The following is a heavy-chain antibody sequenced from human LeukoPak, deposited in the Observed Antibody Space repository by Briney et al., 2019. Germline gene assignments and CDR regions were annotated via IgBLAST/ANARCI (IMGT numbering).Heavy chain of an antibody. CDR3: AKRSYDSSGLDY. CDR2: ISDSGGAT. D-gene: IGHD6-19*01. CDR1: GFTFSDYW. J-gene: IGHJ4*02. V-gene: IGHV3-23*01. Sequence: GGSLRLSCAASGFTFSDYWTYWVRQAPGKGLEWVSAISDSGGATYYADSVKGRFTISRDNSKNTLYLQMNSLRAEDTAVYYCAKRSYDSSGLDYWGQGTLVTVSS.